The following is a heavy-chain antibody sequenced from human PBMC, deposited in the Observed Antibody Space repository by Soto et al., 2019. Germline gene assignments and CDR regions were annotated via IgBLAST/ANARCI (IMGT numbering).Heavy chain of an antibody. V-gene: IGHV2-5*02. CDR2: IYWDYDK. J-gene: IGHJ6*02. CDR1: GFSLSTGGVG. D-gene: IGHD2-21*02. Sequence: QITLKESGPALVKPTQTLTLTCTISGFSLSTGGVGVGWIRQPPGKALEWLALIYWDYDKRYSPSLKSRLNITKDTSKNQVVLTMINMAPVDTATYYCVHSRCGGDCLQSYSSHYYYGMDVWGQGTTVIVSS. CDR3: VHSRCGGDCLQSYSSHYYYGMDV.